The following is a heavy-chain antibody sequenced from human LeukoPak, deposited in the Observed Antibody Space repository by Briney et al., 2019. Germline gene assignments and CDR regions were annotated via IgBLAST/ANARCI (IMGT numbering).Heavy chain of an antibody. CDR2: IYYSGGT. J-gene: IGHJ4*02. Sequence: SETLSLTCTVSGGSISSYYWSWIRQPPGKGLEWIGYIYYSGGTNYNPSLKSRVTISIDTSKNQFSLKLSSVTAADTVVYYCARRYCSGGSCFPRHFDFWGQGTLVTVSS. CDR3: ARRYCSGGSCFPRHFDF. V-gene: IGHV4-59*08. D-gene: IGHD2-15*01. CDR1: GGSISSYY.